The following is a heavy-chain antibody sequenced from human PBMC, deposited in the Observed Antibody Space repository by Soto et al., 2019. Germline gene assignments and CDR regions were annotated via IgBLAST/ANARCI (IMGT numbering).Heavy chain of an antibody. CDR3: ARDRGGYCSGGSCYFDY. Sequence: QVQLVQSGAEVKKPGSSVKVSCKASGGTFSSYAISWVRQAPGQGLEWMGGIIPIFGTANYAQKFQGRVTIPADESTSTAYMELSSLRSEDTAVYYCARDRGGYCSGGSCYFDYWGQGTLVTVSS. CDR2: IIPIFGTA. CDR1: GGTFSSYA. J-gene: IGHJ4*02. D-gene: IGHD2-15*01. V-gene: IGHV1-69*01.